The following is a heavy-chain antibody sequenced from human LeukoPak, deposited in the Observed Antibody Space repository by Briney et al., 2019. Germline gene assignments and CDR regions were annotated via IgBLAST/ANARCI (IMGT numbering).Heavy chain of an antibody. V-gene: IGHV1-18*01. D-gene: IGHD2-15*01. CDR3: ARDLDIVVVAAALRHYGLDV. CDR1: GYTFTSYG. CDR2: ISPYNGNT. Sequence: ASVTVSCKASGYTFTSYGISWVRQAPGQGLEWMGWISPYNGNTNYAQKFQGRVTMTTDTSTTTAYMELRSLRSDDTAVYYCARDLDIVVVAAALRHYGLDVWGQGTTVTVSS. J-gene: IGHJ6*02.